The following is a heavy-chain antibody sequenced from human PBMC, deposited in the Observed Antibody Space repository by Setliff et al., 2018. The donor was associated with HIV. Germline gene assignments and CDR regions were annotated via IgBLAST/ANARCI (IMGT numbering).Heavy chain of an antibody. CDR1: RYTFSGHY. CDR3: ARGFSFNNAFGMDV. J-gene: IGHJ6*02. D-gene: IGHD3-16*01. V-gene: IGHV1-46*01. CDR2: INFGGAGTSYSGST. Sequence: GASVKVSCKPSRYTFSGHYIHWVRQAPGQGLEWMGIINFGGAGTSYSGSTSYAQKFQGRVTMTRDTSTSTVYMELNSLGSEDTAVYFYARGFSFNNAFGMDVWGQGTTVTVSS.